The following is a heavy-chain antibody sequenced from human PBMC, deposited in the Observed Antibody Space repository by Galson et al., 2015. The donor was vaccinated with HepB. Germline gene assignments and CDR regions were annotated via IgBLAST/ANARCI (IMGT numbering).Heavy chain of an antibody. CDR1: GYTFTNYC. J-gene: IGHJ4*02. D-gene: IGHD6-6*01. CDR2: INPSSGST. Sequence: SVKVSCKASGYTFTNYCVHWVRQAPGQGLEWMGLINPSSGSTTYAQKFQGRLTMTRDTSTSTVYMELSSLRSEDTGVYYCARVGGTSSSLYYFDYWGQGTLVTASS. V-gene: IGHV1-46*01. CDR3: ARVGGTSSSLYYFDY.